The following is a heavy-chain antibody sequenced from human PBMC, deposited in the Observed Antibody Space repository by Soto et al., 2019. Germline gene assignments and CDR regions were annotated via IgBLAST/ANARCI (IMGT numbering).Heavy chain of an antibody. CDR3: ARDRGYFDWLLIVDY. V-gene: IGHV3-30-3*01. CDR2: ISYDGSNK. D-gene: IGHD3-9*01. J-gene: IGHJ4*02. CDR1: GFTFSSYA. Sequence: PGGSLRLSCAASGFTFSSYAMHWVRQAPGKGLEWVAVISYDGSNKYYADSVKGRFTISRDNSKNTLYLQMNSLRAEDTAVYYCARDRGYFDWLLIVDYWGQGTLVTVSS.